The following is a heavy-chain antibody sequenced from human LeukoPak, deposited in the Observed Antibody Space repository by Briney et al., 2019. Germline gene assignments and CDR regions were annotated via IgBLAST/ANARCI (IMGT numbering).Heavy chain of an antibody. CDR2: ISANNGYT. Sequence: ASVKVSCKASGYSFSSFGISWLRQAPGQGLEWMGWISANNGYTKYAQKFQGRVTMTTDTSTGTAYMEVRSLRSDDTAVYYCARDPPRRDGNNYGYFDLWGRGTLVSVSS. CDR1: GYSFSSFG. CDR3: ARDPPRRDGNNYGYFDL. D-gene: IGHD5-24*01. V-gene: IGHV1-18*01. J-gene: IGHJ2*01.